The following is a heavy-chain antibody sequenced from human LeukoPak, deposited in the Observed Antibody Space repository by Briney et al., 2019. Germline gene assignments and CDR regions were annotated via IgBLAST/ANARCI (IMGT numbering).Heavy chain of an antibody. D-gene: IGHD2-2*01. V-gene: IGHV4-38-2*02. CDR1: GYSLTSAYY. CDR2: FFLKGST. CDR3: ARVARCTSCFDVDY. J-gene: IGHJ4*02. Sequence: SETLSLTCTVSGYSLTSAYYWGWIRQPPGKGLEWIGSFFLKGSTYYNPSLKSRVTISVDTSKNRFSLTLSSVTAADTAVYYCARVARCTSCFDVDYWGQGTLVTVSS.